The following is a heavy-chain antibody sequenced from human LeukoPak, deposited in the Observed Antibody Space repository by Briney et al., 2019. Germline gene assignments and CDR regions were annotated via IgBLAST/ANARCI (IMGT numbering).Heavy chain of an antibody. D-gene: IGHD3-10*01. CDR1: GFTVSSNY. CDR3: AVYGSGSYDAFDI. J-gene: IGHJ3*02. Sequence: GGSLRLSCAASGFTVSSNYMSWVRQAPGKGLEWVSVIYSGRSTYYADSVKGRFTISRDNSKNTLYLRMNSLRAEDTAVYYCAVYGSGSYDAFDIWGQGTMVTVSS. V-gene: IGHV3-66*01. CDR2: IYSGRST.